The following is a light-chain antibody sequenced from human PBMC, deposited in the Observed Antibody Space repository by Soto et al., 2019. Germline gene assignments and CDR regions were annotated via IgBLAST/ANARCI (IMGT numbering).Light chain of an antibody. CDR1: SSNIGSNH. J-gene: IGLJ1*01. CDR2: RSN. CDR3: AAWGDTLSGFYV. V-gene: IGLV1-47*01. Sequence: QSVLTQPPSAYGTPGQRVTISCSGSSSNIGSNHVYWYQQVPGTAPKLLIYRSNQRPSGVPDRFSGSKSGTSASLAISGLRSEDEADYYCAAWGDTLSGFYVFGTGTQLTVL.